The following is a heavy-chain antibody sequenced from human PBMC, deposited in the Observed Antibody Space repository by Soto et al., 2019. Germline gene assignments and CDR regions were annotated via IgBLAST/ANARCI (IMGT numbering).Heavy chain of an antibody. CDR1: GGSISSSSYY. CDR3: ARHEGPTVLLSFDY. Sequence: SETLSLTCTVSGGSISSSSYYWGWIRQPPGKGLEWIGCIYYSGSTYSNPSLKSRVTISVDTSKNQFSLKLSSVTAADTAVYYCARHEGPTVLLSFDYWGQGTLVTVSS. V-gene: IGHV4-39*01. CDR2: IYYSGST. D-gene: IGHD4-17*01. J-gene: IGHJ4*02.